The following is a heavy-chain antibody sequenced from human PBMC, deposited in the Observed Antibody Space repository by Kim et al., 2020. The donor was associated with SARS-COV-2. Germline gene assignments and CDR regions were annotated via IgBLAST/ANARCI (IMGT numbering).Heavy chain of an antibody. CDR3: ARGGYYYGDYYYGMDV. D-gene: IGHD3-22*01. V-gene: IGHV3-66*01. Sequence: DTVKGRLTISRDKSKNTLYRQMKSRRAEDTAVYYCARGGYYYGDYYYGMDVWGQGTTVTVSS. J-gene: IGHJ6*02.